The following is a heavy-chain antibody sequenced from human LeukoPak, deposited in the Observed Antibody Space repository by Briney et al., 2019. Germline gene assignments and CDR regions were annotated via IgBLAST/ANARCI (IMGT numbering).Heavy chain of an antibody. CDR3: ARDRSYSGSYGMDV. Sequence: SETLSLTCAVSGYSNSSGYYWGWIRQPPGKGLEWIGSIYHSGSTYYNPSLKSRVTISVDTSKNQFSLKLSSVTAADTAVYYCARDRSYSGSYGMDVWGKGTTVTVSS. J-gene: IGHJ6*04. D-gene: IGHD3-10*01. CDR1: GYSNSSGYY. V-gene: IGHV4-38-2*02. CDR2: IYHSGST.